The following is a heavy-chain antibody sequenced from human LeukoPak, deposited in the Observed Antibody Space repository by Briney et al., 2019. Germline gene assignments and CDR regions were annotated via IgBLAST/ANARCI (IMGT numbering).Heavy chain of an antibody. CDR2: IYYSGST. V-gene: IGHV4-59*01. Sequence: SETLSLTCTVSGGSISSYYWSWIRQPPGKGLEWIGYIYYSGSTNYNPSLKSRVTISVDTSKNQFSLKLSSVTAADTAVYYCARGAGKIAVAGIYYYYYYDMDVWGQGTTVTVSS. CDR3: ARGAGKIAVAGIYYYYYYDMDV. J-gene: IGHJ6*02. D-gene: IGHD6-19*01. CDR1: GGSISSYY.